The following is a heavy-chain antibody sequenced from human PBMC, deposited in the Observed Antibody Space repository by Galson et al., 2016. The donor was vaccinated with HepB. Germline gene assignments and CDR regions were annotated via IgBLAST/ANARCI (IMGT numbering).Heavy chain of an antibody. CDR2: ISRSADTT. V-gene: IGHV3-23*01. J-gene: IGHJ4*02. CDR3: ANHHPTHSGWDLDY. Sequence: SLRLSCAASGLTFSSYAMSWVRQAPGKGLEWLSSISRSADTTYYADSVKGRFTISRDNSESTLYLQMNSLRAEDTAVYYCANHHPTHSGWDLDYWGQGTLVTVSS. CDR1: GLTFSSYA. D-gene: IGHD3-22*01.